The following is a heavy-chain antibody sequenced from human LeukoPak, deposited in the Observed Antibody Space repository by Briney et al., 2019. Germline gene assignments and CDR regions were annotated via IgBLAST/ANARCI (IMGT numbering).Heavy chain of an antibody. J-gene: IGHJ4*02. V-gene: IGHV1-69*04. CDR1: GGTFSSYA. CDR2: IIPILGIA. CDR3: ARASPLTTVTKEFGY. Sequence: SVKVSCKASGGTFSSYAISWVRQAPGQGLEWMGRIIPILGIANYAQKFQGRVTITADKSTSTAYMELSSLRSEDTAVYYCARASPLTTVTKEFGYWGQGTLVTVSS. D-gene: IGHD4-17*01.